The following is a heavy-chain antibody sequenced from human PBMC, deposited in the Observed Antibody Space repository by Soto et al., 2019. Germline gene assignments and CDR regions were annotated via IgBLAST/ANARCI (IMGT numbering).Heavy chain of an antibody. CDR3: ARGSGSTFDY. CDR2: IYYSGST. J-gene: IGHJ4*02. V-gene: IGHV4-61*08. Sequence: PSETLSLTCTVSGGSISSGGYYWSWIRQHPGKGLEWIGYIYYSGSTNYNPSLKNRVTISVDTSKNQFSLKVSSVTAADTAVYYCARGSGSTFDYWGQGTLVTVSS. CDR1: GGSISSGGYY. D-gene: IGHD3-10*01.